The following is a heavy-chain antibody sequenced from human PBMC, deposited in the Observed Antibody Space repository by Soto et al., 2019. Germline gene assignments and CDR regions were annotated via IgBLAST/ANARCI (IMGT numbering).Heavy chain of an antibody. CDR3: PRRDFGDSQEVRFLDY. V-gene: IGHV4-34*01. CDR1: GGSFSGYY. J-gene: IGHJ4*02. D-gene: IGHD4-17*01. CDR2: INHSGST. Sequence: SETLSLTCAVYGGSFSGYYWSWIRQPPGKGLEWIGEINHSGSTNYNPSLKSRVTISVDTSKNQFSLKLSSVTAADTAVYYCPRRDFGDSQEVRFLDYWGQGTLVTVSS.